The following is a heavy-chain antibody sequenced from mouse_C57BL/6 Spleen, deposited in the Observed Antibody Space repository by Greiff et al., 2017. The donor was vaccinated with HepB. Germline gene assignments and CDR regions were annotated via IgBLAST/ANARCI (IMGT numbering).Heavy chain of an antibody. V-gene: IGHV1-55*01. CDR3: AREGGGNFYAMDY. CDR2: IYPGSGST. D-gene: IGHD2-1*01. CDR1: GYTFTSYW. Sequence: QVQLQQPGAELVKPGASVKMSCKASGYTFTSYWITWVKQRPGQGLEWIGDIYPGSGSTNYNEKFKSKATLTVDTSSSTAYMQLSSLTSADSAVYYCAREGGGNFYAMDYWGQGTSVTVSS. J-gene: IGHJ4*01.